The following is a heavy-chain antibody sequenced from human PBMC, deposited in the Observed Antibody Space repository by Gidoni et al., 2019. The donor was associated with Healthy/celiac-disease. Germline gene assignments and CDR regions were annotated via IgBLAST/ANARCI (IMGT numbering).Heavy chain of an antibody. CDR1: GGSFSGYY. Sequence: QVQLQQWGAGLLTPSETLSLTCAVYGGSFSGYYWRWIRQPPGKGLEWIGDINHGGSTNYNPSLKSRVTISVDTSKNQFSLKLSSVTAADTAVYYCARGRGSSSRLYYYGMDVWGQGTTVTVSS. V-gene: IGHV4-34*01. CDR2: INHGGST. CDR3: ARGRGSSSRLYYYGMDV. J-gene: IGHJ6*02. D-gene: IGHD6-13*01.